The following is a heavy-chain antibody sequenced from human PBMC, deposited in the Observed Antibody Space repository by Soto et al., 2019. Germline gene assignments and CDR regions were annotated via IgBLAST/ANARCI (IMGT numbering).Heavy chain of an antibody. CDR1: GFTFDDYA. V-gene: IGHV3-9*01. J-gene: IGHJ3*02. CDR3: AKDILKDIVVVPAAMGGHGAFDI. CDR2: ISWNSGSI. D-gene: IGHD2-2*01. Sequence: GGSLRLSCAASGFTFDDYAMHWVRQAPGKGLEWVSGISWNSGSIGYADSVKGRFTISRDNAKNSLYLQMNSLRAEDTALYYCAKDILKDIVVVPAAMGGHGAFDIWGQGTMVTVSS.